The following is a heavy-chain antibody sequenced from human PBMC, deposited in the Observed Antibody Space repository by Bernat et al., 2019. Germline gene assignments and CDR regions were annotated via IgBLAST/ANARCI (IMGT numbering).Heavy chain of an antibody. CDR2: ISCSGGNT. Sequence: EVQLLESGGGLVQPGGSLRLSCAASGFTFSNFAMNWVRRAPGKGLEWVSAISCSGGNTYYADSVKGRFTISRDNSKNTLYLQMNNLRAEDTAIYFCAKDLSTAMCRYYFDYWGQGTLVTVSS. CDR1: GFTFSNFA. CDR3: AKDLSTAMCRYYFDY. J-gene: IGHJ4*02. D-gene: IGHD5-18*01. V-gene: IGHV3-23*01.